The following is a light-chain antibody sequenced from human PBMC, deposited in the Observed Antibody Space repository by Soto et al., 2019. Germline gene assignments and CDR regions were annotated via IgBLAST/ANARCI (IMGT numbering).Light chain of an antibody. CDR2: AAS. J-gene: IGKJ4*01. CDR3: QNYNSAPLT. CDR1: QDISNY. V-gene: IGKV1-27*01. Sequence: DIQMTQSPSSLSAPVGDRVTITCRASQDISNYLAWYQQKPGKVPQVLIYAASTLQSGVPSRFSGSASGTDFTLTISSLQPEDVATYYCQNYNSAPLTFGGGTKVEIK.